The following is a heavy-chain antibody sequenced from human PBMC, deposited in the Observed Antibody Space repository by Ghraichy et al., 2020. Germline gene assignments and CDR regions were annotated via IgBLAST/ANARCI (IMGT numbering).Heavy chain of an antibody. V-gene: IGHV4-34*01. CDR1: GGSFSGYY. Sequence: SETLSLTCAVYGGSFSGYYWSWIRQPPGKGLEWIGEINHSGSTNYNPSLKSRVTISVDTSKNQFSLKLSSVTAADTAVYYCARRDVDGDYDIEYFQHWGQGTLVTVSS. CDR3: ARRDVDGDYDIEYFQH. D-gene: IGHD4-17*01. CDR2: INHSGST. J-gene: IGHJ1*01.